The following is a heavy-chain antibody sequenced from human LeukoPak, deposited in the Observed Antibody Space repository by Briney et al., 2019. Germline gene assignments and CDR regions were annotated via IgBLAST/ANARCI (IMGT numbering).Heavy chain of an antibody. J-gene: IGHJ4*02. CDR3: ARGPNSNWSGLDF. CDR2: ISPTGSTT. V-gene: IGHV3-74*01. Sequence: GGSLRLSCAASGFTFSNYAMSWVRQAPGKGLVWVSRISPTGSTTSYADSVKGRFTVSRDNAKNTLYLQVNNLRAEDTAVYYCARGPNSNWSGLDFWGQGTLLTVSS. D-gene: IGHD6-6*01. CDR1: GFTFSNYA.